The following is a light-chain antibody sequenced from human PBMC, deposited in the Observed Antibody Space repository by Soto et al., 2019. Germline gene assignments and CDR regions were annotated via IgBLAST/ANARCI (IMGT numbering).Light chain of an antibody. CDR3: QQSYSTPYT. V-gene: IGKV1-39*01. J-gene: IGKJ2*01. CDR2: AAS. Sequence: DIQMTQSPSSLSASVEDRVTITCRASRTISNYLNWYQQKPGKAPKLLIYAASSLQSGVPSRFSGSEPGTDFTHTISRLQPEDFAPYYSQQSYSTPYTFGQGTKLEIK. CDR1: RTISNY.